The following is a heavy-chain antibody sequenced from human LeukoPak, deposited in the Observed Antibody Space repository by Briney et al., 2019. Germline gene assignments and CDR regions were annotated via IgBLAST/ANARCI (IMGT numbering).Heavy chain of an antibody. Sequence: ASVKVSCKASGYTFTSYDINWVRQATGQGLEWMGWMNPNSGNTGYAQKFQGRVTMTRNTSISTAYMELSSLRSEDTAVYYCARGGHKQWLVRLRYYGMDVWGQGPRSPSP. CDR2: MNPNSGNT. CDR3: ARGGHKQWLVRLRYYGMDV. V-gene: IGHV1-8*01. D-gene: IGHD6-19*01. J-gene: IGHJ6*02. CDR1: GYTFTSYD.